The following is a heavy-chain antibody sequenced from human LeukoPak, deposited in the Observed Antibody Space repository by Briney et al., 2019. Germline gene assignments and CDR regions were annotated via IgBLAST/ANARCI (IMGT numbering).Heavy chain of an antibody. D-gene: IGHD5-18*01. V-gene: IGHV3-7*01. CDR1: GFTFSSYW. Sequence: GGALRLSCAASGFTFSSYWMSWVRQAPGKGLEWVANIKLDGSEKYYVDSVKGRFTISRDNAKNSLYLQMNSLRAEDTDVYYCARVRNAAMVGYYYYGMDVWGQGTTVTVSS. J-gene: IGHJ6*02. CDR3: ARVRNAAMVGYYYYGMDV. CDR2: IKLDGSEK.